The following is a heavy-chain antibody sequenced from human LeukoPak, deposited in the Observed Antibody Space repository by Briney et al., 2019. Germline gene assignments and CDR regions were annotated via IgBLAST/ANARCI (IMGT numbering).Heavy chain of an antibody. CDR1: GGTFSSYA. D-gene: IGHD6-19*01. V-gene: IGHV1-8*03. J-gene: IGHJ5*02. CDR2: MNPNSGNT. CDR3: ARGSVAGLLNWFDP. Sequence: ASVKVSCKASGGTFSSYAISWVRQATGQGLEWMGWMNPNSGNTGYAQKFQGRVTITRNTSISTAYMELSSLKSEDTAVYYCARGSVAGLLNWFDPWGQGTLVTVPS.